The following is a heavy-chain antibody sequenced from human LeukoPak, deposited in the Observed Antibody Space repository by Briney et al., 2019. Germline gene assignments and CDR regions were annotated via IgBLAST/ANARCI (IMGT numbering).Heavy chain of an antibody. CDR3: ARDLWDGTGY. CDR1: GFSNTY. CDR2: IYSGDST. D-gene: IGHD3-3*01. V-gene: IGHV3-66*02. Sequence: GGSLRLSCVASGFSNTYTSWVRQAPGKGLEWVSVIYSGDSTYYADSVRGRFTISRDISKNTVYLQMNSLRPEDTAVYYRARDLWDGTGYWGQGTLVTVAS. J-gene: IGHJ4*02.